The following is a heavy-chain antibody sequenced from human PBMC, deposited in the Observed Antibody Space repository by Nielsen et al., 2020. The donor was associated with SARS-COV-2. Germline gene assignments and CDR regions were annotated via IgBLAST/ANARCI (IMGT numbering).Heavy chain of an antibody. D-gene: IGHD6-13*01. CDR2: FSHGGRKM. CDR1: GFTFSSFE. Sequence: GESLKISCVASGFTFSSFEVNWVRQAPGKGLEWVSHFSHGGRKMYYAESVKGRFTISRDNAKNSLYLQMNSLRAEDTAVYYCARDEAKYSSSWYNSFFLSVSYYGMDVWGQGTTVTVSS. J-gene: IGHJ6*02. CDR3: ARDEAKYSSSWYNSFFLSVSYYGMDV. V-gene: IGHV3-48*03.